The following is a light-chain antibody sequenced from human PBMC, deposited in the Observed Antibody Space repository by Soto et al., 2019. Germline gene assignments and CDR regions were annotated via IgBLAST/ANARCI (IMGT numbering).Light chain of an antibody. Sequence: QSALTQPRSVSGSPGQSVTISCTGTSSDVGGYNYVSWYQQHPGKAPKLMIYDVSKRPSGVPDRFSGSKSGNTASLTISGLQAEDEAESYCCSYAGSYPYVFGTGTKVTVL. J-gene: IGLJ1*01. CDR3: CSYAGSYPYV. CDR2: DVS. V-gene: IGLV2-11*01. CDR1: SSDVGGYNY.